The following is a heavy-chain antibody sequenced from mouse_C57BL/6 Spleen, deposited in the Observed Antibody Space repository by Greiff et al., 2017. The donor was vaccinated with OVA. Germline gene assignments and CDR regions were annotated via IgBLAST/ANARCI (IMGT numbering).Heavy chain of an antibody. J-gene: IGHJ4*01. CDR1: GYTFTDYY. V-gene: IGHV1-26*01. D-gene: IGHD2-4*01. CDR3: VLGGLRTGEDY. Sequence: EVQLQQSGPELVKPGASVKISCKASGYTFTDYYMNWVKQSHGKSLEWIGDINPNNGGTSYNQKFKGKATLTVDKSSSTAYMELRSLTSEDSAVYYCVLGGLRTGEDYWGQGTSVTVSS. CDR2: INPNNGGT.